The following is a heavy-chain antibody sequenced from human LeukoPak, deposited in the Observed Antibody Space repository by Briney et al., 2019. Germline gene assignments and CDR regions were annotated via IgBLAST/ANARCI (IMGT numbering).Heavy chain of an antibody. D-gene: IGHD3-9*01. CDR3: ARGVDSAIDW. Sequence: PGGSLRPSCAASGFTFSSYWMNWVRQAPGKGLEWVANINGDGRDKYYVGSVRGRFTISRDNADNALYLQMNSLRGDDTALYYCARGVDSAIDWWGQGTLVTLSS. V-gene: IGHV3-7*01. J-gene: IGHJ4*02. CDR1: GFTFSSYW. CDR2: INGDGRDK.